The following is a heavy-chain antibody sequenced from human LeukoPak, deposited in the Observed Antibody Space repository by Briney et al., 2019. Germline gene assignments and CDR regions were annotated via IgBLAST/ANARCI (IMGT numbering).Heavy chain of an antibody. CDR1: GFTFSSYS. Sequence: PGGSLRLSCAASGFTFSSYSMNWVRQAPGKGLEWVSSISSSSSYIYYADSVKGRFTISRDNAKNSLYLQMNSLRAEDTAVYYCARDSRWELFLAVGINFDYWGQGTLVTVSS. J-gene: IGHJ4*02. V-gene: IGHV3-21*01. D-gene: IGHD1-26*01. CDR3: ARDSRWELFLAVGINFDY. CDR2: ISSSSSYI.